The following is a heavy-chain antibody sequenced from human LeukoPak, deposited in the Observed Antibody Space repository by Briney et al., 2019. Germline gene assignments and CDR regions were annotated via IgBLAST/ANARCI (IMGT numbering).Heavy chain of an antibody. Sequence: TSETLSLTCTVSGGSISSYYWSWIRQPPGKGLEWIGYIYYSGSTNYNPSLKSRVTISVDTSKNQFSLKLSSVTAADTAGYYCARDRSGSGYYLDAFDIWGQGTMVTVSS. D-gene: IGHD3-22*01. CDR1: GGSISSYY. CDR2: IYYSGST. J-gene: IGHJ3*02. CDR3: ARDRSGSGYYLDAFDI. V-gene: IGHV4-59*01.